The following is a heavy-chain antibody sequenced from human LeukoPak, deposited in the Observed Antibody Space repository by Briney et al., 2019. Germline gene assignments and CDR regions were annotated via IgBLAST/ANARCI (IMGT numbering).Heavy chain of an antibody. CDR2: MNPNSGNT. V-gene: IGHV1-8*01. D-gene: IGHD2-2*01. CDR1: GYTFTSYD. J-gene: IGHJ6*02. CDR3: ARAVYCSSTSCRYYYYGMDV. Sequence: ASVKVSCKASGYTFTSYDINWVRQATGQGLEWMGWMNPNSGNTGYAQKFQGRVTMTRNTSISTAYMELSSLRSEDTAVYYCARAVYCSSTSCRYYYYGMDVWGQGITVTVSS.